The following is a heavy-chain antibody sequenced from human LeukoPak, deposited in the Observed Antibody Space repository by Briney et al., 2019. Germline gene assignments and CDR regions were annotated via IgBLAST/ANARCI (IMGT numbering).Heavy chain of an antibody. CDR2: IYPGDSDT. J-gene: IGHJ5*02. D-gene: IGHD2-2*01. Sequence: GASVKVSCKASGYSFTSYWIGWVRQMPGKGLEWMGIIYPGDSDTRYSPSFQGQVTISADKSISTAYLQWSSLKASDTAMYYCARWRVYCSSTSCYEKGWFDPWGQGTLVTVSS. CDR3: ARWRVYCSSTSCYEKGWFDP. V-gene: IGHV5-51*01. CDR1: GYSFTSYW.